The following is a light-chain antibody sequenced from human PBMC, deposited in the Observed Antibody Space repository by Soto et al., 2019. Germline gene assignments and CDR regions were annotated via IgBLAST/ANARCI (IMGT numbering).Light chain of an antibody. J-gene: IGLJ2*01. CDR3: SSYTSGSTLVV. V-gene: IGLV2-14*01. CDR1: SSDVGAYNY. CDR2: EVT. Sequence: QSALTQPASVSGSPGQSITISCTGSSSDVGAYNYVSWYQQHPGKAPRLMIYEVTNRPSGVSNRFSVSKSGNTASLTISGLRAEDEADYYCSSYTSGSTLVVFGGGTKVTVL.